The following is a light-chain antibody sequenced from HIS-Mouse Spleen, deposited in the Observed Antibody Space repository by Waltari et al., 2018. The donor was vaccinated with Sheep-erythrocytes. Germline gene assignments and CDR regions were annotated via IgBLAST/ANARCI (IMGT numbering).Light chain of an antibody. CDR2: QDS. Sequence: SYELTQPPSVSVSPGQTASITCSGDKLGDKYACWYQQKPGQSPVLVIYQDSKRPSGIPERFSGSNSGTTATLTISGLQAEDEADYYCSSYTSSSTRVFGGGTKLTVL. J-gene: IGLJ3*02. CDR3: SSYTSSSTRV. V-gene: IGLV3-1*01. CDR1: KLGDKY.